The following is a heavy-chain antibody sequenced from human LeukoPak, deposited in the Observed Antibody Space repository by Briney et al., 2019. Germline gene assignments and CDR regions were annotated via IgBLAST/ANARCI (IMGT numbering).Heavy chain of an antibody. CDR1: GGSISSGDYY. V-gene: IGHV4-30-4*01. J-gene: IGHJ3*02. D-gene: IGHD6-13*01. Sequence: SETLSLTCTVSGGSISSGDYYWSWIRQPPGKGLEWIGYIYYSGSTYYNPSLKSRVTISVDTSKNQFSLKLSSVTAADTAVYYCARDISYSSSPAFDIWGQGTMVTVSS. CDR2: IYYSGST. CDR3: ARDISYSSSPAFDI.